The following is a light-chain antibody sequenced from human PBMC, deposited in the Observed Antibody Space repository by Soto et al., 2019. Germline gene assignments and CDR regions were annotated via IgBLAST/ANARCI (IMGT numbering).Light chain of an antibody. CDR2: EVS. V-gene: IGLV2-14*01. CDR3: TSYSSTNTLV. CDR1: SSDIGDYNY. Sequence: QSALTQPASVSGSPGQSITVSCVGTSSDIGDYNYVSWYQHLPGTAPQLIIFEVSNRPSGVSHRFSGSKSGATASLAISGLQADDEADYYCTSYSSTNTLVFGGGTKLTVL. J-gene: IGLJ3*02.